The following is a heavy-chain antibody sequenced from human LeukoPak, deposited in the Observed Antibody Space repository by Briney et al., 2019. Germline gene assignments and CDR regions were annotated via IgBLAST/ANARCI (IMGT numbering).Heavy chain of an antibody. V-gene: IGHV4-61*01. J-gene: IGHJ4*02. CDR3: ARAGEDSSGIDY. CDR1: SGSVSSGSYY. CDR2: ISYRGST. D-gene: IGHD3-22*01. Sequence: PSETLSLTCSVSSGSVSSGSYYWSWIRQPPGKGLEWIGYISYRGSTNYNPSLKSRVTISVDTSTNQFSLKLSSVTAADTAVYYCARAGEDSSGIDYWGQGTLVTVSS.